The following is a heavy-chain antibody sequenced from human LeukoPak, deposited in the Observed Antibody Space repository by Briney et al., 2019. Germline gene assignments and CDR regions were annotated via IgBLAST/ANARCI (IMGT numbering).Heavy chain of an antibody. D-gene: IGHD3-9*01. Sequence: SVKVSCKASGGTFSSYAIGWVRRAPGQGLEWMGGIIPIFGTANYAQKFQGRVTITADESTSTAYMELSSLRSEDTAVYYCARAVTESGYYRAFDYWGQGTLVTVSS. V-gene: IGHV1-69*13. CDR2: IIPIFGTA. J-gene: IGHJ4*02. CDR1: GGTFSSYA. CDR3: ARAVTESGYYRAFDY.